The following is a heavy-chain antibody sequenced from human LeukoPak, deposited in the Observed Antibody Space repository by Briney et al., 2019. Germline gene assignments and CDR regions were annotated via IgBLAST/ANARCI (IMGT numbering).Heavy chain of an antibody. CDR2: IYTSGST. J-gene: IGHJ4*02. CDR3: ARWGDTHDY. V-gene: IGHV4-38-2*02. Sequence: SETLSLTCTVSGYSISSGYYWGWIRQPPGKGLEWIGRIYTSGSTNYNPSLKSRVTISVDTSKNQFSLKLSSVTAADTAVYYCARWGDTHDYWGQGTLVTVSS. CDR1: GYSISSGYY. D-gene: IGHD1-26*01.